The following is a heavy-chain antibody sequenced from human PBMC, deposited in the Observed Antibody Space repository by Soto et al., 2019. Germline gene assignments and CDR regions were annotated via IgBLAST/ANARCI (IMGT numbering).Heavy chain of an antibody. J-gene: IGHJ4*02. Sequence: SLAFAFSGESINSRGYSWSWISQPPGKGLEWIGYIYHSGSTYYNPSLKSRVTISVDTSKNQFSLKLSSVTAADTAVYYCAHTNCSGGSCYVDYWGQGNLVTVSS. D-gene: IGHD2-15*01. CDR2: IYHSGST. CDR1: GESINSRGYS. CDR3: AHTNCSGGSCYVDY. V-gene: IGHV4-31*11.